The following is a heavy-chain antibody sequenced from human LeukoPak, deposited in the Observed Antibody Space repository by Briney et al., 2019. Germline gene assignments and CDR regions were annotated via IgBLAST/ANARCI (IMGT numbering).Heavy chain of an antibody. CDR3: AKSGRVFDTSGYYWFPN. J-gene: IGHJ4*02. V-gene: IGHV3-23*01. D-gene: IGHD3-22*01. Sequence: GESLRLSCAASGFTFDDYGMSWVRQAPGKGLEWVSSISGRGANTHYADSVKGRFTISGDYSRNTLNLQMNSLRAEDTAVYYCAKSGRVFDTSGYYWFPNWGQGILVTVSS. CDR1: GFTFDDYG. CDR2: ISGRGANT.